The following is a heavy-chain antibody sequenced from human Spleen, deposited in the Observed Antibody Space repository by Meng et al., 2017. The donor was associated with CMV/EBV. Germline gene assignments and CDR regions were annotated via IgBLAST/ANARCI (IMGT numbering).Heavy chain of an antibody. D-gene: IGHD5-12*01. J-gene: IGHJ6*02. CDR3: ARSLYSGYDVQYFYGMDV. CDR1: GFSVGSSY. CDR2: ISGSGSYI. Sequence: GGSLRLSCAASGFSVGSSYMNWVRQAPGKGLEWVSSISGSGSYIFYSDSLKGRFIVSRDNAKNSMYLQMDSLGAEDTAVYYCARSLYSGYDVQYFYGMDVWGQGTTVTVSS. V-gene: IGHV3-21*01.